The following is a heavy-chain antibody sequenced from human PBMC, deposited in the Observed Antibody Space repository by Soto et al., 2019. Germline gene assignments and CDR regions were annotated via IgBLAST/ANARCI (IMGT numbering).Heavy chain of an antibody. J-gene: IGHJ5*02. CDR1: GGSISGYY. CDR3: ARNSGSYYRWFDP. D-gene: IGHD1-26*01. CDR2: IYYSGST. V-gene: IGHV4-59*01. Sequence: SETLSLTCTTSGGSISGYYWSWIRQPPGKGLEWIGYIYYSGSTNYNPSLKSRVTISVDTSKNQFSLKLNSVTAADTAVYYCARNSGSYYRWFDPWGQGTLVTVSS.